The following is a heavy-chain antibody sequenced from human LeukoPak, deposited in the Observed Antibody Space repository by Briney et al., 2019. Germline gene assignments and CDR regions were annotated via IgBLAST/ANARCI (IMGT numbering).Heavy chain of an antibody. V-gene: IGHV3-11*01. J-gene: IGHJ4*02. CDR1: GFTFSDYY. Sequence: GGSLRLSCAASGFTFSDYYMSWIRQAPGKGLEWVSYTSSSGNTIYYADSVKGRFTISRDNARNSLHLQMNSLRADDTAVYYCAKNRGATAGTFDYWGPGTLVTVSS. D-gene: IGHD2/OR15-2a*01. CDR3: AKNRGATAGTFDY. CDR2: TSSSGNTI.